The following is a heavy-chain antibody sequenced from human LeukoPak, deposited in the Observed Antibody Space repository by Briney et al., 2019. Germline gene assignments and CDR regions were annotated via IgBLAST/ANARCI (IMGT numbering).Heavy chain of an antibody. CDR2: IYYSGST. D-gene: IGHD6-6*01. J-gene: IGHJ5*02. Sequence: SETLSLTCTVSGGSISSHYSSWIRQPPGKGLEWIGYIYYSGSTNYNPSLKSRVTISVDTSKNQFSLKLSSVTAADTAVYYCARAEYSSPPGFDPWGQGTLVTVSS. CDR1: GGSISSHY. V-gene: IGHV4-59*11. CDR3: ARAEYSSPPGFDP.